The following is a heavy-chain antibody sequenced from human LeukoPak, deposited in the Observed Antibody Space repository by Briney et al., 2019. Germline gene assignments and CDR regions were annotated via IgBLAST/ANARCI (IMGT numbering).Heavy chain of an antibody. V-gene: IGHV4-38-2*02. CDR2: IYHSGSI. CDR3: ARVYYDVLTGDHFCDY. J-gene: IGHJ4*02. Sequence: SETLSLTCSVSGYSISSGYHWGWIRQPPGKGLGWIGNIYHSGSIYYNPSLKSRVIISVDTSKNQFSLKLSSVTAADTAVYYCARVYYDVLTGDHFCDYWGQGTLVTVSS. CDR1: GYSISSGYH. D-gene: IGHD3-9*01.